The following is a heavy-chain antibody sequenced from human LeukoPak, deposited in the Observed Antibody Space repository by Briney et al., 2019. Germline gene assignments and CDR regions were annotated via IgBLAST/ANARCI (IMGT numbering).Heavy chain of an antibody. V-gene: IGHV4-59*08. Sequence: SETLSLTCTVSGGSISSYYWSWIRQPPGKGLEWIGYIYHSGSTNYNPSLKSRVTISVDTSKNQFSLKLSSVTAADTAVYYCARHWYTGRDFYYFDYWGQGTLVTVSS. CDR1: GGSISSYY. CDR3: ARHWYTGRDFYYFDY. CDR2: IYHSGST. D-gene: IGHD1-20*01. J-gene: IGHJ4*02.